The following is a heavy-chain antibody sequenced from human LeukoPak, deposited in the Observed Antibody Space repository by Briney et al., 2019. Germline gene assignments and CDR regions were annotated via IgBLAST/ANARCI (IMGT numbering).Heavy chain of an antibody. J-gene: IGHJ4*02. V-gene: IGHV3-21*01. Sequence: GGSLRLSCAASGFTFSSYAMSWVRQAPGKGLEWVSSITSSSTYIYYADSVKGRFTISRDNAKNSLYLQLNSLRAEDTAIYYCARDKVGTGYYFDNWGQGTLVTVSS. CDR1: GFTFSSYA. D-gene: IGHD1-1*01. CDR3: ARDKVGTGYYFDN. CDR2: ITSSSTYI.